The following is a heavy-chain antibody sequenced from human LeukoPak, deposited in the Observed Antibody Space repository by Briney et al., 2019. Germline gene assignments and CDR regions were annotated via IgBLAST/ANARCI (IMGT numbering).Heavy chain of an antibody. V-gene: IGHV3-7*04. D-gene: IGHD1-26*01. Sequence: PGGSLRLSCGASGFTFSNHWMSWVRQAPGKGLEWVANIKKDGSEKYYVDSVKGRSTISRDNAKNSLYLQMNSLRAEDSAVYYCARDPSEVGVYFDYWGQGTLVTVSS. J-gene: IGHJ4*02. CDR2: IKKDGSEK. CDR3: ARDPSEVGVYFDY. CDR1: GFTFSNHW.